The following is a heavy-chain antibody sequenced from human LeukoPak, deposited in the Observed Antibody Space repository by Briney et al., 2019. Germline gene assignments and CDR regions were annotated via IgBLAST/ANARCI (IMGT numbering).Heavy chain of an antibody. D-gene: IGHD3-10*01. CDR2: IYYSGST. V-gene: IGHV4-59*01. CDR3: ARGPYGSGSQTFDY. Sequence: SETLSLTCTVSDGSISNYYWSWIRQPPGKGLEWIGYIYYSGSTNYNPSLKSRVTISVDTSKNQFSLKLSSVTAADTAVYYCARGPYGSGSQTFDYWGQGTLVTVSS. CDR1: DGSISNYY. J-gene: IGHJ4*02.